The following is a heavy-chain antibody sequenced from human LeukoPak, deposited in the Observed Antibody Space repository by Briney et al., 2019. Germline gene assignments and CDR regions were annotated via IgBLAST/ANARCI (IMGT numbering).Heavy chain of an antibody. Sequence: GGSLRLSCAASGFTFSSYEMNWVRQAPGKGLERVSYISSSGSTIYYADSVKGRFTISRDNAKSSLYLQMNSLRAEDTAVYYCARDYYGSGSTQFDYWGQGTLVTVSS. CDR2: ISSSGSTI. V-gene: IGHV3-48*03. CDR1: GFTFSSYE. D-gene: IGHD3-10*01. J-gene: IGHJ4*02. CDR3: ARDYYGSGSTQFDY.